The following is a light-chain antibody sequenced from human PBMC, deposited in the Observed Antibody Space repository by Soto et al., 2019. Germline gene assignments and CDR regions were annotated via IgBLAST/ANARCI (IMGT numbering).Light chain of an antibody. J-gene: IGLJ3*02. CDR2: DVS. V-gene: IGLV2-14*01. CDR3: ISYTSSNTGV. CDR1: SSDVGAYNY. Sequence: QSALTQPASVSGSPGQSNSISCTGTSSDVGAYNYVSWYQQHPGKAPKLMIYDVSSRPSGVSNRFSGSKSGNTASLTISGLQAEDEADYYCISYTSSNTGVFGGGTKLTVL.